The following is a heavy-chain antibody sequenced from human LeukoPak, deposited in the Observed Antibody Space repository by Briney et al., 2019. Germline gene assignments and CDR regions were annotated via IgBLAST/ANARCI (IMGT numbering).Heavy chain of an antibody. D-gene: IGHD6-13*01. CDR2: IIPIFGTA. CDR1: GGTFSSYA. V-gene: IGHV1-69*06. CDR3: ARAGSSWYGMSWYYYYYMDV. J-gene: IGHJ6*03. Sequence: SVKVPCKASGGTFSSYAISWVRQAPGQGLEWMGGIIPIFGTANYAQKFQGRVTITADKSTSTAYMELSSPRSEDTAVYYCARAGSSWYGMSWYYYYYMDVWGKGTTVTVSS.